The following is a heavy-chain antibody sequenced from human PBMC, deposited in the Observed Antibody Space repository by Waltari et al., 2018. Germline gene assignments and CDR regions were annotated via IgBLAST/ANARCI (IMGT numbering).Heavy chain of an antibody. V-gene: IGHV4-38-2*02. Sequence: QVQLQESGPGLVKPSETLSLTCGVSGYSIRSGYYWVWLRQPPGKGLEWIGNVYHSGNTYYNPSLKSRVTISVDTSKNQFSLRLRSVTAADTAVYYCARDPMAVPGGFDYWSQGILVTVSS. J-gene: IGHJ4*02. CDR3: ARDPMAVPGGFDY. CDR1: GYSIRSGYY. D-gene: IGHD6-19*01. CDR2: VYHSGNT.